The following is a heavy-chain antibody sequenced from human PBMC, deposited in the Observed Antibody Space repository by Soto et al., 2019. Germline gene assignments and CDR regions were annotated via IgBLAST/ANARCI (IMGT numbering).Heavy chain of an antibody. D-gene: IGHD2-15*01. J-gene: IGHJ6*03. CDR3: ARGDCVGGTCYSLAGAFYYYMDV. Sequence: EVQLVESGGGLVQPGGSLRLSCAASGFTFSNYWMYWVRQAPGKGLEWVSRINSDGSVSSYADSVKGRLTISRDNVKNNLYLQMDSLRAEDTAVYYCARGDCVGGTCYSLAGAFYYYMDVWGKGTTVNVFS. V-gene: IGHV3-74*02. CDR2: INSDGSVS. CDR1: GFTFSNYW.